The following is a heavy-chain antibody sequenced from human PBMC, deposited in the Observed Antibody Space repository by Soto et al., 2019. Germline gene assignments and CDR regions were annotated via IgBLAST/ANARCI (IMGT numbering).Heavy chain of an antibody. Sequence: GASVKVSCKTSGYIFTSYYMHWVRHAPGQGLEWMGIINPSAGTTTYAQNLQGRVTMTRVTSTSTVYMELSSLRSEDTAVYYCARDVREMATVGADYWGQGTLVTVSS. CDR3: ARDVREMATVGADY. CDR2: INPSAGTT. CDR1: GYIFTSYY. D-gene: IGHD4-4*01. J-gene: IGHJ4*02. V-gene: IGHV1-46*01.